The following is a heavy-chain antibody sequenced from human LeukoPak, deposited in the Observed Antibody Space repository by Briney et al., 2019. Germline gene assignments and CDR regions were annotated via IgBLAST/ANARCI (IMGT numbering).Heavy chain of an antibody. CDR1: GFTFSSYW. J-gene: IGHJ4*02. CDR2: IKQDGSEK. V-gene: IGHV3-7*01. CDR3: ARGKYNYGYIFDY. Sequence: GGSLRLSCAASGFTFSSYWMSWVRQAPGKGLEWVANIKQDGSEKYYVDSVKGRFTISRDNAKHSLYLQMNSLRADDTAVYYCARGKYNYGYIFDYWGQGTLVTVSS. D-gene: IGHD5-18*01.